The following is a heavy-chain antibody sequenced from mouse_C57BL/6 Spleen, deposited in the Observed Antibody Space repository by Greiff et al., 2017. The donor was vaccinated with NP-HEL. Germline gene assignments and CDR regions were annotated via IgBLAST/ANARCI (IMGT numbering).Heavy chain of an antibody. CDR3: AREVDGYYLDY. D-gene: IGHD2-3*01. J-gene: IGHJ2*01. CDR1: GFTFSSYA. CDR2: ISDGGSYT. Sequence: EVQLVESGGGLVKPGGSLKLSCAASGFTFSSYAMSWVRQTPEKRLEWVATISDGGSYTYYPDNVKGRFTISRDNAKNNLYLQMSHLKSEDTAMYYCAREVDGYYLDYWGQGTTLTVSS. V-gene: IGHV5-4*01.